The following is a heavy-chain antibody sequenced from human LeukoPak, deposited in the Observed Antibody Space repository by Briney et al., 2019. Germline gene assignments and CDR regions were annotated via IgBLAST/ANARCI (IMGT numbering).Heavy chain of an antibody. Sequence: AAVNVSCKASRGTFSSYALSWLRQAPGQGREWMGGISPIFGTANYAQKFQGRVTITADESTSTAYMELSSLRSEDTAVYYCARGEILEWLYYYWGQGTLVTVSS. CDR2: ISPIFGTA. CDR1: RGTFSSYA. V-gene: IGHV1-69*13. D-gene: IGHD3-3*01. CDR3: ARGEILEWLYYY. J-gene: IGHJ4*02.